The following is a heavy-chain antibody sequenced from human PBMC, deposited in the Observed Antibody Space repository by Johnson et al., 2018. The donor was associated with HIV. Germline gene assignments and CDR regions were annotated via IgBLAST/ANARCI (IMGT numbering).Heavy chain of an antibody. CDR1: GFTFSSYG. Sequence: QVQLVESGGGVVRPGGSLRLSCAASGFTFSSYGMHWVRKAPGKGLEWVAVTWYDGNNNNYADSVKGRFPMARDNTKNTLYLQMNSLRAEDTAVYYCAKTRLRFLEWYDAFDIWGQGTMVTVSS. D-gene: IGHD3-3*01. CDR3: AKTRLRFLEWYDAFDI. V-gene: IGHV3-33*06. J-gene: IGHJ3*02. CDR2: TWYDGNNN.